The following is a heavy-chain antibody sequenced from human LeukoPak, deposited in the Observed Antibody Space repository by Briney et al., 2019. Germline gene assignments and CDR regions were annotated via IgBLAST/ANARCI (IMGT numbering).Heavy chain of an antibody. CDR3: ARERTGDIVVVPAENAWFDP. V-gene: IGHV1-2*02. CDR1: GYTFTGYY. D-gene: IGHD2-2*01. CDR2: INPNSGGT. J-gene: IGHJ5*02. Sequence: GASVKVSCKASGYTFTGYYVHWVRQAPGQGLEWMGWINPNSGGTNYAQKFQGRVTMTRDTSISTAYMELSRLRSDDTAVYYCARERTGDIVVVPAENAWFDPWGQGTLVTVSS.